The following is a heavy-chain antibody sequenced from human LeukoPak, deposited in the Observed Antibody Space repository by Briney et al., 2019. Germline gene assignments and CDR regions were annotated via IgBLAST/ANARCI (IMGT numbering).Heavy chain of an antibody. Sequence: VASVKVSCKASGGTFSSYAISWVRQAPGQGREWMGGIIPMFGTANYAQKFQGRVTITADESTSTAYMELSSLRSEDTAVYYCARDPLYGSGSRDAFDIWGQGTMVTVSS. V-gene: IGHV1-69*13. CDR3: ARDPLYGSGSRDAFDI. J-gene: IGHJ3*02. CDR2: IIPMFGTA. D-gene: IGHD3-10*01. CDR1: GGTFSSYA.